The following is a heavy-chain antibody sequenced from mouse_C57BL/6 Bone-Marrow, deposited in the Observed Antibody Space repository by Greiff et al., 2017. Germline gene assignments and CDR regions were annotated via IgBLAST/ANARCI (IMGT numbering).Heavy chain of an antibody. J-gene: IGHJ1*03. CDR2: IYPRNGST. D-gene: IGHD1-1*01. CDR3: ARDYVSSYWYFDV. Sequence: VQLQQSGPELVKPGASVKLSCKASGYTFTSSDINWVKQRPGQGLEWIGWIYPRNGSTKYNEKFKGKATLTVDTSSSTAYMELHSLTSADSAVYFCARDYVSSYWYFDVWGTGTTVTVSS. V-gene: IGHV1-85*01. CDR1: GYTFTSSD.